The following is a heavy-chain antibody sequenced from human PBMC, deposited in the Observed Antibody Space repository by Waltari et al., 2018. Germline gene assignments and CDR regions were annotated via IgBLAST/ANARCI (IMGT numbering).Heavy chain of an antibody. CDR1: GFTFGSSG. Sequence: QVQLVESGGGVVQPGRSLGLPCAASGFTFGSSGLHWVRQAPGKGLEWVAVIWYDGNNKYYADSVKGRFTISRDNSKNTLYLQMNSLRAEDTAVYYCARETSHYYYFDYWGQGTLVTVSS. J-gene: IGHJ4*02. D-gene: IGHD2-21*01. CDR3: ARETSHYYYFDY. CDR2: IWYDGNNK. V-gene: IGHV3-33*01.